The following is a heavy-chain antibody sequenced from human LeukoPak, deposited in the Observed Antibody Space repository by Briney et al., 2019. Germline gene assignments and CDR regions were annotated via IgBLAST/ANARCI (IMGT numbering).Heavy chain of an antibody. CDR3: AKPIQLYYYYYYYMDV. V-gene: IGHV3-23*01. J-gene: IGHJ6*03. Sequence: PGGSLRLSCAASGFTFSSYAMSWVRQAPGKGPEWVSAISGSGGSTYYADSVKGRFTISRDNSKNTLYLQMNSLRAEDTAVYYCAKPIQLYYYYYYYMDVWGKGTTVTVSS. CDR2: ISGSGGST. CDR1: GFTFSSYA. D-gene: IGHD5-18*01.